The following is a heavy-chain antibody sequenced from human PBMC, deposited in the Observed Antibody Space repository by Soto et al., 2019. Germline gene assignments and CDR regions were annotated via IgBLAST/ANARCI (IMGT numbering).Heavy chain of an antibody. Sequence: PGGSLRLSCSASGFTFSSYGMHWVRQAPGKGLEWVAVISYDGSNKYYADSVKGRFTISRDNSKNTLYLQMNSLRAEDTAVYYCAKARYCSGGSCYYLDYWGQGTLVTAPQ. D-gene: IGHD2-15*01. CDR3: AKARYCSGGSCYYLDY. J-gene: IGHJ4*02. CDR1: GFTFSSYG. CDR2: ISYDGSNK. V-gene: IGHV3-30*18.